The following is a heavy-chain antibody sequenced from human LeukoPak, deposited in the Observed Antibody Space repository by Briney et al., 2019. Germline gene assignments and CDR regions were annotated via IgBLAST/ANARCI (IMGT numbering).Heavy chain of an antibody. J-gene: IGHJ4*02. V-gene: IGHV3-15*01. CDR3: TWMATIFTVDY. CDR2: IRNDRIT. D-gene: IGHD5-12*01. CDR1: ELTFSEPG. Sequence: GGPLNLSWYLSELTFSEPGMSWVGQPPGKGREWVGRIRNDRITDYAAPVQGRFSISRDNSKNTFYLQMNSLRTEDTGMYFCTWMATIFTVDYWGQGTLVTVSS.